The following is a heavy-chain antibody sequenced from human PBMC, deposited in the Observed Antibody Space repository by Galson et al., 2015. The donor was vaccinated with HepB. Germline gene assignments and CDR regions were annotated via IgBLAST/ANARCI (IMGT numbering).Heavy chain of an antibody. CDR3: ARVQDFYYYMDV. J-gene: IGHJ6*03. CDR1: GYTFTSYG. CDR2: ISAYNGNT. Sequence: SVKVSCKASGYTFTSYGISWVRQAPGQGLEWMGWISAYNGNTNYAQKLQGRVTMTTDTSTSTAYMELRSPRSDDTAVYYCARVQDFYYYMDVWGKGTTVTVSS. D-gene: IGHD3-10*01. V-gene: IGHV1-18*01.